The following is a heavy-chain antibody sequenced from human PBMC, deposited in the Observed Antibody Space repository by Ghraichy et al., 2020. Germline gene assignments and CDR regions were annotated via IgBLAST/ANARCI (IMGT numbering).Heavy chain of an antibody. V-gene: IGHV4-39*01. CDR1: GGSISSSSYY. CDR3: VSQWGGYVGAYWYFDL. J-gene: IGHJ2*01. D-gene: IGHD6-25*01. CDR2: IYYSGST. Sequence: SETLSLTCTVSGGSISSSSYYWGWIRQPPGKGLEWIGSIYYSGSTYYNPSLKSRVTISVDTSKNQFSLKLSSVTAADTAVYYCVSQWGGYVGAYWYFDLWGRGTLVTVSS.